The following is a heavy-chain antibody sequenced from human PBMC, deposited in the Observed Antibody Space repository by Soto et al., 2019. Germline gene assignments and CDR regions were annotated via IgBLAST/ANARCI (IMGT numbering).Heavy chain of an antibody. CDR3: AKDIDGSVTGDAFDI. Sequence: EVQLVESGGGLVQPGRSLRLSCAASGFTFDDYAMHWVRQAPGKGLEWVSGISWNSGSIGYADSVKGRFTISRDNAKNSLYLQMNSLRAEDTALYYCAKDIDGSVTGDAFDIWGQGTMVTVSS. CDR2: ISWNSGSI. CDR1: GFTFDDYA. D-gene: IGHD3-10*01. V-gene: IGHV3-9*01. J-gene: IGHJ3*02.